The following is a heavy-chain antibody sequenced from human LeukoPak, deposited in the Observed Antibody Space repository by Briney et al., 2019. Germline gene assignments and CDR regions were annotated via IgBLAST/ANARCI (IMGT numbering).Heavy chain of an antibody. CDR3: ARPYNWNDHAFDI. V-gene: IGHV1-2*02. CDR1: GYTFTGYY. D-gene: IGHD1-1*01. J-gene: IGHJ3*02. Sequence: ASVKVSCKASGYTFTGYYMHRVRQAPGQGLEWMGWINPNSGGTNYAQKFQGRVTMTRDTSISTAYMELSRLRFDDTAVYYCARPYNWNDHAFDIWGQGTMVTVSS. CDR2: INPNSGGT.